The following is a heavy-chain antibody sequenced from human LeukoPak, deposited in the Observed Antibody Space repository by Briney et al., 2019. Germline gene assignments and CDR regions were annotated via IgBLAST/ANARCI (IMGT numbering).Heavy chain of an antibody. D-gene: IGHD6-19*01. CDR2: IYYSGST. Sequence: SETLSLTCTVSGGSISSYYWSWIRQPPGKGLGWIGYIYYSGSTNYNPSLKSRVTISVDTSKNQFSLKLSSVTAADTAVYYCARDDPSSGWYGNWFDPWGQGTLVTVSS. V-gene: IGHV4-59*01. J-gene: IGHJ5*02. CDR1: GGSISSYY. CDR3: ARDDPSSGWYGNWFDP.